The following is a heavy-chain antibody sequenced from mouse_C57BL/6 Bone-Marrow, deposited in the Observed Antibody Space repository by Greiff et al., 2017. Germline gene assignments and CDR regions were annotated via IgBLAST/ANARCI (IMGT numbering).Heavy chain of an antibody. D-gene: IGHD1-1*01. J-gene: IGHJ4*01. CDR1: GYTFTSYG. V-gene: IGHV1-81*01. CDR3: ARWGITTVVGHYYAMDY. CDR2: IYPRSGNT. Sequence: QVQLQQSGAELARPGASVKLSCKASGYTFTSYGISWVKQSTGQGLEWIGEIYPRSGNTYYNEKFKGKATLTADKSSSTAYMELRSLTSEDSAVYFCARWGITTVVGHYYAMDYWGQGTSVTVSS.